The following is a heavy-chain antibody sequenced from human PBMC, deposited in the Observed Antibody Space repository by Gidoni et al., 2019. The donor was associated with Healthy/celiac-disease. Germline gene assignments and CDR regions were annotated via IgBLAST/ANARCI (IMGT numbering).Heavy chain of an antibody. CDR2: IYYSGST. Sequence: HLQLQESGPGLVKPSETLSRNCTVSGGSISSSRYYCGWIRHPPGKGLEWIGSIYYSGSTYSTPSLKSRVSISVDTSKNQFSRKLSSVTAADTAVYYCARHEVAMIVVVPRPNFDYWGQGTLVTVSS. CDR3: ARHEVAMIVVVPRPNFDY. CDR1: GGSISSSRYY. V-gene: IGHV4-39*01. J-gene: IGHJ4*02. D-gene: IGHD3-22*01.